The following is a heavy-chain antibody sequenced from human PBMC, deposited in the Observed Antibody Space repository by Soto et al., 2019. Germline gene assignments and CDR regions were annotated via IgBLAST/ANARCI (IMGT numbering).Heavy chain of an antibody. V-gene: IGHV4-59*12. CDR1: GGSISNNY. D-gene: IGHD3-16*01. J-gene: IGHJ6*02. CDR2: IYYSGST. Sequence: SETLSLTCIVSGGSISNNYWSWIRQPPGKGLEWIGYIYYSGSTNYNPSLKSRVTISVDTSKNQFSPKLSSVTAADTAVYYCARRPRGNYYYGMDVWGQGTTVTVSS. CDR3: ARRPRGNYYYGMDV.